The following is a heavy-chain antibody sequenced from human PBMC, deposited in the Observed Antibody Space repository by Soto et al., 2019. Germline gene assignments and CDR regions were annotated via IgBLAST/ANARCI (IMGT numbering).Heavy chain of an antibody. D-gene: IGHD3-10*01. CDR1: GDTFSFYT. V-gene: IGHV1-69*02. J-gene: IGHJ4*02. CDR3: ASSYGSGYRAFDY. Sequence: QVQLVQSGAELKKPGSSVKVSCKASGDTFSFYTINWVRQAPGLGLEWMGRVNPILSMSNYAQKFQRRVTMTADKSTSTAYMELRSLISEDTAFYYCASSYGSGYRAFDYWGQGALVTASS. CDR2: VNPILSMS.